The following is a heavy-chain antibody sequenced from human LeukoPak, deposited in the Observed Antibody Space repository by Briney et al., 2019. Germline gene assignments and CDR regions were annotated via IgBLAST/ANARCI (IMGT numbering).Heavy chain of an antibody. CDR3: AREDAIAVAATTGWFDP. CDR1: GGTFSSYA. J-gene: IGHJ5*02. V-gene: IGHV1-69*05. CDR2: IIPIFGTA. D-gene: IGHD6-19*01. Sequence: GASVKVSCKASGGTFSSYAISWVRQAPGQGLEWMGGIIPIFGTANYAQKFQGRVTITTDESTSTAYMELSSLRSEETAVYYCAREDAIAVAATTGWFDPWGQGTLVTVSS.